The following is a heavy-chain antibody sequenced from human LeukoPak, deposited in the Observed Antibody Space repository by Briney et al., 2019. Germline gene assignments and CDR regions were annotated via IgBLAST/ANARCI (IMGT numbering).Heavy chain of an antibody. Sequence: GRSLRLSCAASGFTFDDYAMHWVRQAPGKGLEWVSGISWNSGSIGYADSVKGRFTISRDNAKNSLYLQMNSLRAEDMALYYCAKGYYYDGSGYYHDAFDIWGQGTMVSVSS. J-gene: IGHJ3*02. CDR2: ISWNSGSI. CDR3: AKGYYYDGSGYYHDAFDI. D-gene: IGHD3-22*01. V-gene: IGHV3-9*03. CDR1: GFTFDDYA.